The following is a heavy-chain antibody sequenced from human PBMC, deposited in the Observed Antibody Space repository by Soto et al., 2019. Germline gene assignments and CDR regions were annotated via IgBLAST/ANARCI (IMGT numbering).Heavy chain of an antibody. CDR3: ARDMRDWTYEFRVVGYYYGMDV. V-gene: IGHV3-30-3*01. CDR2: ISYDGSNK. CDR1: GFTFSSYA. Sequence: GGSLRLSCAASGFTFSSYAMHWVRQAPGKGLEWVAVISYDGSNKYYADSVKGRFTISRDNSKNTLYLQMNSLRAEDTAVYYCARDMRDWTYEFRVVGYYYGMDVWGQGTTVTVSS. J-gene: IGHJ6*02. D-gene: IGHD1-1*01.